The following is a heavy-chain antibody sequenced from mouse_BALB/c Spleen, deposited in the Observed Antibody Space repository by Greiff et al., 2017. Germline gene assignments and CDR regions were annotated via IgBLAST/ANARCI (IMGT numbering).Heavy chain of an antibody. Sequence: EVQLQESGPELVKPGASVKMSCKASGYTFTSYVMHWVKQKPGQGLEWIGYINPYNDGTKYNEKFKGKATLTSDKSSSTAYMELSSLTSEDSAVYYCARGRDGYPYAMDYWGQGTSVTVSS. CDR2: INPYNDGT. CDR3: ARGRDGYPYAMDY. V-gene: IGHV1-14*01. D-gene: IGHD2-3*01. J-gene: IGHJ4*01. CDR1: GYTFTSYV.